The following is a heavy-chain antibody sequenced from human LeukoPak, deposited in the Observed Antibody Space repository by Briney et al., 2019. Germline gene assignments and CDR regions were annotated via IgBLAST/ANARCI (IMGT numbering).Heavy chain of an antibody. J-gene: IGHJ6*03. V-gene: IGHV1-2*07. CDR2: IDPNRGGT. D-gene: IGHD2-15*01. CDR1: GYTFTDYN. CDR3: ARDWDQLVPSKGGPPRYFYFMDV. Sequence: ASVKVSCKTSGYTFTDYNMHWVRQAPGQWPEWMGWIDPNRGGTNYAHRFQDRVTITRDTSISTVYMELNNLRSDDTAVYYCARDWDQLVPSKGGPPRYFYFMDVWGKGTSVIVSS.